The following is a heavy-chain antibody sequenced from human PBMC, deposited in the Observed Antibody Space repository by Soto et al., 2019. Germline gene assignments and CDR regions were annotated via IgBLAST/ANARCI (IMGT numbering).Heavy chain of an antibody. V-gene: IGHV3-53*01. D-gene: IGHD3-22*01. CDR2: IYIGGST. CDR3: ARAYYDKAY. J-gene: IGHJ4*02. Sequence: PGGSLRLSCAASVFTVSSNYMSWVRQAPGKGLECVAVIYIGGSTYYSDSVKGRFTISRYNSKNTLYRQMNSLIAEYTAVYYCARAYYDKAYWAQGPMVTVPS. CDR1: VFTVSSNY.